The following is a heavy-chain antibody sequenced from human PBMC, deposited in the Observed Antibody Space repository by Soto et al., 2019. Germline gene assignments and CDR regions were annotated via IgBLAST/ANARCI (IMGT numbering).Heavy chain of an antibody. CDR1: GGSISSYY. Sequence: QVQLQESGSGLVKPSETLSLTCTVSGGSISSYYWSWIRQPPGKGLEWIGFIYYSGSTNYNPSLKRRVNISVDSSKNQFSLRLSSVTAADTAVYYCARHEYSYDSSGYKHYFDYWGQGTLVTVSS. CDR3: ARHEYSYDSSGYKHYFDY. J-gene: IGHJ4*02. CDR2: IYYSGST. V-gene: IGHV4-59*08. D-gene: IGHD3-22*01.